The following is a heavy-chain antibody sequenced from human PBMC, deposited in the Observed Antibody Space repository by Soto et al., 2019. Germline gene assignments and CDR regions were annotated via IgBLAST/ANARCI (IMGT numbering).Heavy chain of an antibody. V-gene: IGHV3-23*01. CDR1: GFTFSSFA. CDR3: AKDPPDSGSYLDFHY. J-gene: IGHJ4*02. D-gene: IGHD1-26*01. CDR2: LTPGGETT. Sequence: EVQLLESGGGLVQPGGSLRLSCAASGFTFSSFAMTWVRQAPGKGLEWVSALTPGGETTHYLDSVKGRFTISRDNAKKTLYLQMISLPAADTAVYYCAKDPPDSGSYLDFHYWGQGTLVTVSS.